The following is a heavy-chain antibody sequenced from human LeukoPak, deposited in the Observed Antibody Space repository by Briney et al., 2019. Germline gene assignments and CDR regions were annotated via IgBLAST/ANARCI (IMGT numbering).Heavy chain of an antibody. CDR3: ADNLSR. D-gene: IGHD1-1*01. Sequence: GGSLRLSCAASGFTFSSYVMHWVRQAPGKGLEWVAVISYDGSNKYYADSVKGRFTISRDNSKNTLYLQMNSLRAEDTAVYYCADNLSRWGQGTLVTVSS. V-gene: IGHV3-30-3*01. CDR1: GFTFSSYV. CDR2: ISYDGSNK. J-gene: IGHJ4*02.